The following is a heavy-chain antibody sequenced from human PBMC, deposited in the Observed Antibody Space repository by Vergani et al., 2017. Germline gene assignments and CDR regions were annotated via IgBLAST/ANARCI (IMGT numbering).Heavy chain of an antibody. CDR1: GFTFSSYG. J-gene: IGHJ4*02. CDR2: IWYDGSNK. V-gene: IGHV3-33*01. D-gene: IGHD2-2*02. Sequence: QVQLVESGGGVVQPGRSLRLSCAASGFTFSSYGMHWVRQAPGKGLEWVAVIWYDGSNKYYADSVKGRFTIFRDNAKNSLYLQMNSLRAEDTAVYYCARDKLAVPAAIDYWGQGTLVTVSS. CDR3: ARDKLAVPAAIDY.